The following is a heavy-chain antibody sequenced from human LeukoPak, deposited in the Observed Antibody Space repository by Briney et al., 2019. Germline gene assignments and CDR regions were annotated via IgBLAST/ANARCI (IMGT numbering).Heavy chain of an antibody. D-gene: IGHD3-22*01. V-gene: IGHV3-30*03. CDR3: ARGRGITTLTEY. Sequence: GGSLRLSCAASGFTFSSYGMHWVRQAPGKGLEWVAVISYDGSNKYYADSVKGRFTISRDNSKNTLYLQMNSLRAEDTAVYYCARGRGITTLTEYWGQGTLVTVSS. CDR2: ISYDGSNK. J-gene: IGHJ4*02. CDR1: GFTFSSYG.